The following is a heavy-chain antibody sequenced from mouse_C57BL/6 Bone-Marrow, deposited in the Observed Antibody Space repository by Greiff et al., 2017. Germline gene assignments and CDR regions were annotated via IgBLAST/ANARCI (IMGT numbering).Heavy chain of an antibody. J-gene: IGHJ3*01. Sequence: EVQGVESGGDLVKPGGSLKLSCAASGFTFSSYGMSWVRQTPDKRLEWVATISSGGSYTYYPDSVKGRFTISRDNAKNTLYLQMSSLKSEDTAMYYCARHNITTPRFAYWGQGTLVTVSA. D-gene: IGHD1-1*01. CDR2: ISSGGSYT. CDR1: GFTFSSYG. CDR3: ARHNITTPRFAY. V-gene: IGHV5-6*01.